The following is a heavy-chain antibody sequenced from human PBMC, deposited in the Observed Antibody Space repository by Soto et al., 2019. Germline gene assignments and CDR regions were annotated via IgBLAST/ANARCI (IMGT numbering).Heavy chain of an antibody. Sequence: QVQLQQSGPGLVKPSQTLSLTCAISGDSVSSNDATWDWIRQSPSRGLEWLGRTNYRSRWQTDYAVSVKSRISPNPDTSHNQVSLQLTSVTPDDTAVYYCARLIGNSWLDSWGQGTLVTVSS. CDR1: GDSVSSNDAT. D-gene: IGHD3-16*01. V-gene: IGHV6-1*01. J-gene: IGHJ5*01. CDR2: TNYRSRWQT. CDR3: ARLIGNSWLDS.